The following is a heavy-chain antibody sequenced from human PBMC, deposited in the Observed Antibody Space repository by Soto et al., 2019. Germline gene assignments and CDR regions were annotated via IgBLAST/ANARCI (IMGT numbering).Heavy chain of an antibody. CDR2: MNPNSGNT. V-gene: IGHV1-8*01. J-gene: IGHJ4*02. D-gene: IGHD2-15*01. Sequence: QVQLVQSGAEVKKPGASVKVSCKASGYTFTSYDINWVRQATGQGLEWMGWMNPNSGNTGYAQKFQGRVTMTRNTSISTAYMALSSLRSEDTAVYYCASATGYCSGGSCYFFYWGQGTLVTVSS. CDR3: ASATGYCSGGSCYFFY. CDR1: GYTFTSYD.